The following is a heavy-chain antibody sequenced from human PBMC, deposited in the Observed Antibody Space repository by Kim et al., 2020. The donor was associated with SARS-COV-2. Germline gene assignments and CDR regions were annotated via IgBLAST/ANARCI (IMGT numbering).Heavy chain of an antibody. Sequence: GGSLRLSCAASGSTFSSYAMHWVRQAPGKGLEWVAVISYDGSNKYYADSVKGRFTISRDNSTNTLYLQMNSLRAEDTAVYYCARDRSTSPYYYYYYMDV. J-gene: IGHJ6*03. D-gene: IGHD2-2*01. CDR2: ISYDGSNK. CDR1: GSTFSSYA. CDR3: ARDRSTSPYYYYYYMDV. V-gene: IGHV3-30-3*01.